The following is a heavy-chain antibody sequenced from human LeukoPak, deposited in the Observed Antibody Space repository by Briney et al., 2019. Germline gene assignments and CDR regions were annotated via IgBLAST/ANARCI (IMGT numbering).Heavy chain of an antibody. J-gene: IGHJ4*02. V-gene: IGHV3-30*04. CDR1: GFTFSSYA. D-gene: IGHD6-13*01. CDR3: AKDGMGSSWGPWDYFDY. CDR2: ISYDGSDK. Sequence: GGSLRLSCAASGFTFSSYAMQWVRQAPGKGLEWVAVISYDGSDKNYADSVKGRFTISRDNSKNTLYLQMNSLRAEDTAVYYCAKDGMGSSWGPWDYFDYWGQGTLVTVSS.